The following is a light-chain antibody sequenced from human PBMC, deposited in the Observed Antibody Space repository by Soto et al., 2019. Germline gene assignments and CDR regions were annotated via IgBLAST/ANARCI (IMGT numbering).Light chain of an antibody. CDR2: NTN. Sequence: QTVVTQDPCFSFSLGGQVPLTCGLSPASVSTSYYPSWNQQTPGQAPRTLIYNTNSRSSGVPDRFSGSIVGNKAALTITGAQAEDESDYYCVLYMGSGSVLFGGGTKLTVL. J-gene: IGLJ2*01. CDR1: PASVSTSYY. V-gene: IGLV8-61*01. CDR3: VLYMGSGSVL.